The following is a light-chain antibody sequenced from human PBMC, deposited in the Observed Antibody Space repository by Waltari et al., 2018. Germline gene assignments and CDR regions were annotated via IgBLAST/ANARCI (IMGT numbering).Light chain of an antibody. V-gene: IGKV3-15*01. Sequence: EIVMTQSPATLSVSPGERATLSCRASQSVTSILAWYQQKPGQAPRLLIYGTSTRATGIPDRFSGSGSGAEFTLTINSLQSEDFAVYYCQQYNNWPPTFGQGTKLEIK. CDR2: GTS. CDR1: QSVTSI. J-gene: IGKJ2*01. CDR3: QQYNNWPPT.